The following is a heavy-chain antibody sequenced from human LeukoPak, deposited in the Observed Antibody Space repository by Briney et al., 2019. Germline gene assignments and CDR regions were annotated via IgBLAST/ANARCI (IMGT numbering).Heavy chain of an antibody. D-gene: IGHD1-26*01. J-gene: IGHJ6*02. CDR1: GYSFTSYW. CDR2: IYPGDSDT. V-gene: IGHV5-51*01. CDR3: ARHARGSYYYYYYGMDV. Sequence: GESLKISCKGSGYSFTSYWIGWVRQMPGKGLEWMGIIYPGDSDTRYSPSFQGQVTISADKSISTAYLQWSSLKASDTAMYYCARHARGSYYYYYYGMDVWGQGTTVTVSS.